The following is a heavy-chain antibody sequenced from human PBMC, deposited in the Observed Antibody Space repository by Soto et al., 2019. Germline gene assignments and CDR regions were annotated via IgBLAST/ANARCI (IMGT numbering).Heavy chain of an antibody. CDR3: AKGELAYCGGDCYLPFDY. V-gene: IGHV3-23*01. Sequence: GGSLRLSCAASGFTFSSYAMSWVRQAPGKGLEWVSAIRGSGGSTYYADSVKGRFTISRDNSKNTLYLQMNSLRAEDTAVYYCAKGELAYCGGDCYLPFDYWGQGTLVTVSS. CDR1: GFTFSSYA. CDR2: IRGSGGST. J-gene: IGHJ4*02. D-gene: IGHD2-21*02.